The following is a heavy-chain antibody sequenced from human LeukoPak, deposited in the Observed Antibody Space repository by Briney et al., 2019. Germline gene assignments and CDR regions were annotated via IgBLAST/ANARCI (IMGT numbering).Heavy chain of an antibody. Sequence: PGGSLRLSCAASGFTFSSYAMSWVRQAPGKGLVWVSRINSDGSSTNYADSVKGRFTISRDNSKNTLYLQMNSLRAEDTAVYLCAREFIGSWYWDSWGQGTLVTVSS. V-gene: IGHV3-23*01. J-gene: IGHJ4*02. CDR3: AREFIGSWYWDS. CDR2: INSDGSST. CDR1: GFTFSSYA. D-gene: IGHD6-13*01.